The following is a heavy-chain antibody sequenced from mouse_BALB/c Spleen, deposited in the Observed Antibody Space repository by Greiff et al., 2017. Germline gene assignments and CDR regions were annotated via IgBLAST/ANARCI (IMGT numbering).Heavy chain of an antibody. Sequence: QVQLQQSGAELVRPGSSVKISCKASGYAFSSYWMNWVKQRPGQGLEWIGQIYPGDGDTNYNGKFKGKATLTADKSSSTAYMQLSSLTSEDSAVYFCARAIYDGDYAMDYWGQGTSVTVSS. CDR1: GYAFSSYW. V-gene: IGHV1-80*01. J-gene: IGHJ4*01. CDR2: IYPGDGDT. CDR3: ARAIYDGDYAMDY. D-gene: IGHD2-3*01.